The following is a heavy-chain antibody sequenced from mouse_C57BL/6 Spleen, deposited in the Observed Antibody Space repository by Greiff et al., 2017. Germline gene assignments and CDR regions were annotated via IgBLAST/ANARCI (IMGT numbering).Heavy chain of an antibody. CDR1: GYTFTSYW. Sequence: QVQLQQPGTELVKPGASVKLSCKASGYTFTSYWMHWVKQRPGQGLEWIGNINPSNGGTNYNEKFKSKATLTVDKSSRTAYMQLSSLTSEDSAVYYFAKVRYGNSFWAMDYWGQGTSVTVSS. D-gene: IGHD2-1*01. J-gene: IGHJ4*01. V-gene: IGHV1-53*01. CDR3: AKVRYGNSFWAMDY. CDR2: INPSNGGT.